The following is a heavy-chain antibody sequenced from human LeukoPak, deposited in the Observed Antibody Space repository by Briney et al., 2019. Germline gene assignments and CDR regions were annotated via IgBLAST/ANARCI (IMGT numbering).Heavy chain of an antibody. J-gene: IGHJ4*02. D-gene: IGHD3-3*01. Sequence: SETLSLTCVVYGGSFSGYYWSWIRQPPGKGLEWIGEINHSGSTNYNPSLKSRVTISVDTSENQFSLELASVSAADTAVYYCVRDRPSYDFWSGYYYEGLEYWGQGTLVTVSS. CDR1: GGSFSGYY. CDR2: INHSGST. V-gene: IGHV4-34*01. CDR3: VRDRPSYDFWSGYYYEGLEY.